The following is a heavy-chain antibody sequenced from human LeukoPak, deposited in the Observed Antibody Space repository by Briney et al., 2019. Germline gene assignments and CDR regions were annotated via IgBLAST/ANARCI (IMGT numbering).Heavy chain of an antibody. Sequence: SETLSLTCAVYGGSFSGYYWSWIRQPPGKGLEWIGEINHSGSTNYNPSLKSRVTISVDTSKNQFSLKLSSVTAADTAVYYCAGEYYYDSSGFYNWFDPWGQGTLVTVSS. V-gene: IGHV4-34*01. J-gene: IGHJ5*02. CDR2: INHSGST. CDR3: AGEYYYDSSGFYNWFDP. D-gene: IGHD3-22*01. CDR1: GGSFSGYY.